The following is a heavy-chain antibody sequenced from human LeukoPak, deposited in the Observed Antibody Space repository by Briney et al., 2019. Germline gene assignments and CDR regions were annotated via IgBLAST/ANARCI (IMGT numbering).Heavy chain of an antibody. CDR3: AKVPPTWYDSSGYYY. CDR1: GFTFSSYG. V-gene: IGHV3-23*01. J-gene: IGHJ4*02. D-gene: IGHD3-22*01. CDR2: ISGSHVST. Sequence: GGSLRLSCAASGFTFSSYGMNWVRQAPGKGLEWVSGISGSHVSTYYADSVRGRFTISRNNSKNTLYLQMNSLRAEDTAVYYCAKVPPTWYDSSGYYYWGQGTLVTVSS.